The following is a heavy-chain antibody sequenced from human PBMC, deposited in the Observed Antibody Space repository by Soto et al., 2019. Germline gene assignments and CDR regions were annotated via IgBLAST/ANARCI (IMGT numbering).Heavy chain of an antibody. CDR2: ISGSGSST. D-gene: IGHD6-13*01. V-gene: IGHV3-23*01. J-gene: IGHJ4*02. CDR1: GFTFSTYA. Sequence: GGSLRLSCAASGFTFSTYAMSWVRQAPGKGLEWVSGISGSGSSTYYADSVKGRFTVSRDNSKNTLYLQMNSLRAEDTAVYYCAKDGWNIAGYLDYWGQGTLVTVS. CDR3: AKDGWNIAGYLDY.